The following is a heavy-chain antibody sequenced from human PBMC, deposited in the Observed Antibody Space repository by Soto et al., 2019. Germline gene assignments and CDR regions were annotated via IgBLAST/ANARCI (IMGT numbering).Heavy chain of an antibody. V-gene: IGHV4-39*01. D-gene: IGHD7-27*01. CDR2: LSYLGTT. Sequence: PSETLSLTCTVSNDSIRSGTYYWAWIRQPPGRGLEWMGSLSYLGTTDYNPSLKSRVAISVDTSKSQFSLNVTSVTAADTAVYFCARGRYCLTGRCFPNWFDSWGRGTLVTVSS. CDR1: NDSIRSGTYY. J-gene: IGHJ5*01. CDR3: ARGRYCLTGRCFPNWFDS.